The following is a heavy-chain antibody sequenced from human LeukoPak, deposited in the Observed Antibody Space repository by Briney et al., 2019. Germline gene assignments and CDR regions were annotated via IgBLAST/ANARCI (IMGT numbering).Heavy chain of an antibody. CDR1: GYTFTSYA. D-gene: IGHD6-19*01. CDR2: ISAYNGNT. J-gene: IGHJ4*02. V-gene: IGHV1-18*01. CDR3: ARGYSSNPDFDY. Sequence: ASVKVSCKASGYTFTSYAMNWVRQAPGQGLEWMGWISAYNGNTNYAQKLQGRVTMTTDTSTSTAYMELRSLRSDDTAVYYCARGYSSNPDFDYWGQGTLVTVSS.